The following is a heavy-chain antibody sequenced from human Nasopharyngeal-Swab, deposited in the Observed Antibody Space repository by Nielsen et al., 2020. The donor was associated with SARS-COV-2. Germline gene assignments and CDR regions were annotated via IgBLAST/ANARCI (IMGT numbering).Heavy chain of an antibody. CDR1: GFTFSSYW. Sequence: GGSLRLSCAASGFTFSSYWMSWVRQAPGKGLEWVANIKQDGSEKYYVDSVKGRFTISRDNAKNPLYLQMNSLRAEDTAVYYCARDPYDYVWGSYRYGDYWGQGTLVTVSS. D-gene: IGHD3-16*02. CDR2: IKQDGSEK. J-gene: IGHJ4*02. V-gene: IGHV3-7*05. CDR3: ARDPYDYVWGSYRYGDY.